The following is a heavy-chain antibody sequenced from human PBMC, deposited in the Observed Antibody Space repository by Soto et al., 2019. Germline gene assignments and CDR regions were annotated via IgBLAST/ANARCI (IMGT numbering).Heavy chain of an antibody. CDR2: IYYSGST. V-gene: IGHV4-39*01. CDR1: GGSISSSSYY. D-gene: IGHD2-15*01. J-gene: IGHJ4*02. Sequence: QLQLQESGPGLVKPSETLSLTCTVSGGSISSSSYYWGWIRQPPGKGLEWIGSIYYSGSTYYNPSLKSRVTESVVTSKNQFSLKLSSVTDADTAVYYCARRGGGYCSGGSCFYFDYWGQGTLVTVSS. CDR3: ARRGGGYCSGGSCFYFDY.